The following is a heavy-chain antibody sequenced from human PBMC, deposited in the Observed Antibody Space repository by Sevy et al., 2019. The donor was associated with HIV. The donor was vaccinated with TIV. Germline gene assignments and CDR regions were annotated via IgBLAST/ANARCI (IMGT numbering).Heavy chain of an antibody. Sequence: GGSLRFSCTTSGFTFGDYAMGWFRQAPGKGLEWVGFIRTTASGGTTDYAASVKGTFIISRDDSKSIAYLQMNSLKTEDTAVYYCTRSFSVTWYPHYWGQGTLVTVSS. CDR2: IRTTASGGTT. J-gene: IGHJ4*02. V-gene: IGHV3-49*03. D-gene: IGHD6-13*01. CDR3: TRSFSVTWYPHY. CDR1: GFTFGDYA.